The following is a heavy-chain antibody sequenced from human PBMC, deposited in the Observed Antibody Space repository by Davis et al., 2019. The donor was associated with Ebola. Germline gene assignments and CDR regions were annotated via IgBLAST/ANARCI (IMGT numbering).Heavy chain of an antibody. D-gene: IGHD5-18*01. V-gene: IGHV5-10-1*01. Sequence: PGGSLRLSCKGPGYSFTGYWISWVRQMPGKGLEWMGRIDPSDSYTNYSPSFQGHVTISTNKSISTAYLQWSSLKASDTAMYYCARHGPSAMATVGFDYWGQGTLVTVSS. CDR1: GYSFTGYW. J-gene: IGHJ4*02. CDR3: ARHGPSAMATVGFDY. CDR2: IDPSDSYT.